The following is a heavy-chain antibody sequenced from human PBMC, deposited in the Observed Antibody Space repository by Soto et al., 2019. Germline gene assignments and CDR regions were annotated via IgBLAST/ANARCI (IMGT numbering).Heavy chain of an antibody. V-gene: IGHV4-59*01. CDR2: IYYSGST. Sequence: TMPLTSHLSGGSISGYYWSLLRQPPGKGLEWIGYIYYSGSTNYNPSLKSRVTISVDTSKNQFSLKLSSVTAADTAVYYCARDLFYYGMDVWGQGTKVTFSS. CDR3: ARDLFYYGMDV. CDR1: GGSISGYY. J-gene: IGHJ6*02.